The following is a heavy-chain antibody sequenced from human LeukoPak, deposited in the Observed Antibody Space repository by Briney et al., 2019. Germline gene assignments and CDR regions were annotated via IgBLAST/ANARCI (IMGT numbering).Heavy chain of an antibody. J-gene: IGHJ4*02. CDR3: ARNRWLQPRDLDY. CDR1: GYTFTGYY. V-gene: IGHV1-2*02. Sequence: GASVKVSCKASGYTFTGYYMHWVRQAPGLGLEWMGWINPNSGGTNYAQKFQGRVTMTRDTSISTAYMELSRLRSDDTAVYYCARNRWLQPRDLDYWGQGTLVTVSS. D-gene: IGHD5-24*01. CDR2: INPNSGGT.